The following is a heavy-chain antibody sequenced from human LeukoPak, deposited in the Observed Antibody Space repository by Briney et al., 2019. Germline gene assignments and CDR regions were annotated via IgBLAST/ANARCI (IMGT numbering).Heavy chain of an antibody. CDR1: GFTVSNNY. J-gene: IGHJ4*02. Sequence: GGSLRLSCAASGFTVSNNYMSWVRQAPGKGLEWVSYISSSSTTIYYAESVKGRFTISRDNAKNSLYLQMNSLRAEDTAVYYCARDLQIAARQGSYFDYWGQGTLVTVSP. V-gene: IGHV3-48*01. D-gene: IGHD6-6*01. CDR3: ARDLQIAARQGSYFDY. CDR2: ISSSSTTI.